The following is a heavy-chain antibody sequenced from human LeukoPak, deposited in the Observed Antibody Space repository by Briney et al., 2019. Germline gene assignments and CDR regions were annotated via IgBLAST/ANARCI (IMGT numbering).Heavy chain of an antibody. V-gene: IGHV4-39*01. CDR2: IYYSGST. CDR3: ARHEGTIAARLFYYYYGMDV. D-gene: IGHD6-6*01. J-gene: IGHJ6*02. Sequence: SETLSLTCTVSGDSISTYYWSWIRQPPGKGLEWIGSIYYSGSTYYNPSLKSRVTISVDTSKNQFSLKLSSVTAADTAVYYCARHEGTIAARLFYYYYGMDVWGQGTTVTVSS. CDR1: GDSISTYY.